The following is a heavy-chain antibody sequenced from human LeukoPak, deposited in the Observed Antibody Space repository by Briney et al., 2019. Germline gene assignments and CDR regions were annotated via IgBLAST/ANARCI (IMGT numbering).Heavy chain of an antibody. V-gene: IGHV3-21*01. CDR2: ISTSSSYI. CDR1: GFTFSSYS. Sequence: GESLRLSCAASGFTFSSYSMNWVRQAPGKGLEWVSSISTSSSYIYYADSVKGRFIIARDNAKNSLYLQMSSLRAEDTAVYYCARGGGYCSGGSCPTPDYWGQGTLVTVSS. CDR3: ARGGGYCSGGSCPTPDY. J-gene: IGHJ4*02. D-gene: IGHD2-15*01.